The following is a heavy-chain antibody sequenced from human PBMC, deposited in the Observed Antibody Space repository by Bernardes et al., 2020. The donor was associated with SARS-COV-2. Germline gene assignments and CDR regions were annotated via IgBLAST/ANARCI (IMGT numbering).Heavy chain of an antibody. CDR3: TTAPYDYVWGSYRSSG. Sequence: GGSLRLSCAASGFTFSSYWMSWVRQAPGKGLEWVGRIKSKTDGGTTDYAAPVKGRFTISRDDSKNTLYLQMNSLKTEDTAVYYCTTAPYDYVWGSYRSSGWGQGTLVTVSS. CDR2: IKSKTDGGTT. V-gene: IGHV3-15*01. J-gene: IGHJ4*02. D-gene: IGHD3-16*02. CDR1: GFTFSSYW.